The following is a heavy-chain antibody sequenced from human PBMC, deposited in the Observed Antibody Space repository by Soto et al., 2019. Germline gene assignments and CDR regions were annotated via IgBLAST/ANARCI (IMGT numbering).Heavy chain of an antibody. J-gene: IGHJ5*02. CDR1: GFTFSSYS. CDR3: ARVYYYDSSALFDP. CDR2: ITSSSSTL. V-gene: IGHV3-48*02. Sequence: GGSLRLSCAASGFTFSSYSMSWVRQAPGKGLEWVSYITSSSSTLYYADSVEGRFTISRDNAKSSLYLQMNSLRDEDTAVYYCARVYYYDSSALFDPWGQGTLVTVSS. D-gene: IGHD3-22*01.